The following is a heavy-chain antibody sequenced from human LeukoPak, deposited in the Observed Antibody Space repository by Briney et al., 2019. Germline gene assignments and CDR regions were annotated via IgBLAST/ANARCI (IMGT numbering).Heavy chain of an antibody. CDR3: ARDMGNCSGGSCYSGFYYYYGMDV. CDR1: GFTFSSYA. V-gene: IGHV3-64*01. D-gene: IGHD2-15*01. Sequence: PGGSLRLSCAASGFTFSSYAMHWVRQAPGKGLEYVSAISSNGGSTYYANSVKGRFTISRDNSKNTLYLQMGSLRAEDMAVYYCARDMGNCSGGSCYSGFYYYYGMDVWGQGTTVTVSS. J-gene: IGHJ6*02. CDR2: ISSNGGST.